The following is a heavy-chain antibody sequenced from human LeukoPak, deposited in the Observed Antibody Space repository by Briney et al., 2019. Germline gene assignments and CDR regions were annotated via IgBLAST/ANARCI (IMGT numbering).Heavy chain of an antibody. Sequence: GGSLRLSCAASGFIFSGYGMHWVRQARGKGLEWVALIAHDESTIHYADSVKGRFTISRDNSKNTLYLQMNNLRVEDTAIYYCAKGRIVISFGDVSKHWGQGTLVTVSS. CDR1: GFIFSGYG. J-gene: IGHJ1*01. V-gene: IGHV3-30*18. CDR2: IAHDESTI. D-gene: IGHD3-10*01. CDR3: AKGRIVISFGDVSKH.